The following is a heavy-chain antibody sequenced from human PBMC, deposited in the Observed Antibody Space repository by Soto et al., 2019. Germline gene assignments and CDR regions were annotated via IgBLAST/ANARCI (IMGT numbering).Heavy chain of an antibody. Sequence: QVQVVQSGPELKKPGASVKVPCKAQGDIFTNYGIGWVRQAPGHGLEWMGLINVYNGDRKVAQKFQARVSLTTDTATDTAYMELKSLRSGDTAVYHCARLQLGGDRMLNWFDPWGQGTLVTVSS. CDR1: GDIFTNYG. CDR2: INVYNGDR. J-gene: IGHJ5*02. CDR3: ARLQLGGDRMLNWFDP. V-gene: IGHV1-18*01. D-gene: IGHD2-21*02.